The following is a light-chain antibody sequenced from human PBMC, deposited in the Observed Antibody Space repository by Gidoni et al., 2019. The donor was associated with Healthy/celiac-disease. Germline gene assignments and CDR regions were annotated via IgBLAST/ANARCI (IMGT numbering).Light chain of an antibody. V-gene: IGKV3-20*01. CDR3: QQYGSSPKT. Sequence: EIVLTQSPGTLSLSPGERATLSCRASQRVSSSYLAWYQQKPGQAPRLLIYGASSRATGIPDRFSGSGSGTDFTLTISRLEPEDFAVYYCQQYGSSPKTFXPXTKVEIK. CDR2: GAS. J-gene: IGKJ1*01. CDR1: QRVSSSY.